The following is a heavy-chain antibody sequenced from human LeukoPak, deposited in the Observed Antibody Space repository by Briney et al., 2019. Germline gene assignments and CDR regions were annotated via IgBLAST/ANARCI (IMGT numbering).Heavy chain of an antibody. CDR2: INPNSGGT. J-gene: IGHJ4*02. Sequence: ASVKVSCKASGYTFTGYYMHWVRQALGQGLEWMGWINPNSGGTNYAQKFQGRVTMTRDTSISTAYMELSRLRSDDTAVYYCASGINYYDSSGQDYWGQGTLVTVSS. D-gene: IGHD3-22*01. CDR3: ASGINYYDSSGQDY. CDR1: GYTFTGYY. V-gene: IGHV1-2*02.